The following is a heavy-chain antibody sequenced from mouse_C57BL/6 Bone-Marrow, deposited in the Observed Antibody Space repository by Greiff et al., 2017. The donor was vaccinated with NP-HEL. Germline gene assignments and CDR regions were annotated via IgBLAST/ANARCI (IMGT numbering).Heavy chain of an antibody. V-gene: IGHV5-17*01. J-gene: IGHJ2*01. D-gene: IGHD1-1*01. Sequence: EVQLVESGGGLVKPGGSLKLSCAASGFTFSDYGMHWVRQAPEKGLEWVAYISSGSSTIYYADTVQGRFTITIDNAKNTLFLQMTSLMSEDTAMYYCARVYYGSSYPYSYDYWGQGTTLTVSS. CDR3: ARVYYGSSYPYSYDY. CDR1: GFTFSDYG. CDR2: ISSGSSTI.